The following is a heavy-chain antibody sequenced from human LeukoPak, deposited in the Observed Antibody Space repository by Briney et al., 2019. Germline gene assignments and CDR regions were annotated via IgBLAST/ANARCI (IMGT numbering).Heavy chain of an antibody. Sequence: SETLSLTCAVYGGSFSGYYWSWIRQPAGKGLEWIGRIYTSGSTNYNPSLKSRVTMSVDTSKNLFSLKLSSVTAADTAVYYCARESGMGNWFDPWGQGTLVTVSS. J-gene: IGHJ5*02. D-gene: IGHD3-10*01. CDR3: ARESGMGNWFDP. CDR1: GGSFSGYY. V-gene: IGHV4-4*07. CDR2: IYTSGST.